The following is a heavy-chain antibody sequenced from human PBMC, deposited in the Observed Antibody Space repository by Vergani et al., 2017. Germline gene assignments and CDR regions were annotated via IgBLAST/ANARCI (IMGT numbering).Heavy chain of an antibody. D-gene: IGHD4-11*01. V-gene: IGHV4-34*01. Sequence: QVQLQQWGGGLLKPSETLSLTCVVNGGSFTSYHWTWIRQSPGEGLEWVGDIDHTGRPDYNPALKSRRTMSVDKSRNQFSLTPNSVTATDTAIYFCARVNTETNGHLYYYDYMDVWGQGTAVTVS. CDR2: IDHTGRP. CDR1: GGSFTSYH. J-gene: IGHJ6*03. CDR3: ARVNTETNGHLYYYDYMDV.